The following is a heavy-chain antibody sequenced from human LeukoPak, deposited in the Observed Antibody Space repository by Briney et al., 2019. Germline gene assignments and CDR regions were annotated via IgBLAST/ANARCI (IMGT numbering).Heavy chain of an antibody. Sequence: GSLRLSCAASGFTFSSYWMSWIRQPPGKGLEWIGEINHSGSTSYNPSLKSRVTISVDTSKNQFSLKLSSVTAADTAVYYCARGHNLSGYDLTTYFDYWGQGTLVTVSS. CDR2: INHSGST. J-gene: IGHJ4*02. D-gene: IGHD5-12*01. CDR1: GFTFSSYW. CDR3: ARGHNLSGYDLTTYFDY. V-gene: IGHV4-34*01.